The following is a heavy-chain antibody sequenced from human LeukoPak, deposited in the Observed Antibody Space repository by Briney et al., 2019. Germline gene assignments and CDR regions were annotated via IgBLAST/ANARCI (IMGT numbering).Heavy chain of an antibody. V-gene: IGHV3-21*05. D-gene: IGHD6-13*01. J-gene: IGHJ4*02. CDR1: GFTFSSYS. CDR3: ARDHGSSWSGY. Sequence: PGGSLRLSCAASGFTFSSYSMNWVRQAPGKGLEWIAYISVTTTMTYYADSVKGRFTISRDNAKNSLYLQMNSLRAEDTAVYYCARDHGSSWSGYWGQGTLVTVSS. CDR2: ISVTTTMT.